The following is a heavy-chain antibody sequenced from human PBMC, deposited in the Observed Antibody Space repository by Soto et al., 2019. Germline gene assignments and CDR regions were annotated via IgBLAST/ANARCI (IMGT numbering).Heavy chain of an antibody. V-gene: IGHV3-30*18. CDR3: AKGGRQWLVTSDFNY. Sequence: VQLVESGGGVVQPGRSLRLSCAASGFTFSDYAMQWVRQAPGKGLEWVAVVSNDGRNTHYADSVKGRFTISRDSSKNTVSLEMTSLRAEDTAVYYCAKGGRQWLVTSDFNYWGQGALVTVSS. D-gene: IGHD6-19*01. CDR1: GFTFSDYA. CDR2: VSNDGRNT. J-gene: IGHJ4*02.